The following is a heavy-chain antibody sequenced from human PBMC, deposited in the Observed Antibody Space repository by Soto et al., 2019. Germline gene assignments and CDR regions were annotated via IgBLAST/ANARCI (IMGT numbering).Heavy chain of an antibody. CDR3: ARVFDDGDYHSYFDY. V-gene: IGHV3-30-3*01. Sequence: QVQLVESGGGVVQPGRSLRLSCAASGFTFSSYAMHWVRQAPGKGLEWVAVISYDGSNKYYADSVKGRFTISRDNSKNTLYLQMNSLRAEDTAVYYCARVFDDGDYHSYFDYWGQGTLVTVSS. D-gene: IGHD4-17*01. CDR2: ISYDGSNK. J-gene: IGHJ4*02. CDR1: GFTFSSYA.